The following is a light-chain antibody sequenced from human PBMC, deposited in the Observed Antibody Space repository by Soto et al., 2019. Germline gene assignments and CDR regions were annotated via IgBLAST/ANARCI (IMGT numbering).Light chain of an antibody. CDR1: SSDVGGYNY. J-gene: IGLJ2*01. CDR3: SSYTSNTPLVV. Sequence: QSALTQPASVSGSPGQSITISCTGTSSDVGGYNYVSWYQHHPGKAPKLMIYEVSNRPSGVSNRFSGSKSGNTASLTISGLQAEDEADYYCSSYTSNTPLVVFGGGTKLTVL. CDR2: EVS. V-gene: IGLV2-14*01.